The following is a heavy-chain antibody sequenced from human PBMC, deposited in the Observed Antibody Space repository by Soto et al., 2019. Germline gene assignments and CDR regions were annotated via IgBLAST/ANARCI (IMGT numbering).Heavy chain of an antibody. CDR3: AHYDYGGLVY. V-gene: IGHV2-5*08. CDR2: IYWDDDK. Sequence: TLSLTCTVSGGSISSYYWSWIRQPPGKALEWLALIYWDDDKRYSPSLKSRLTITKDTSKNQVVLTLANMDPVDTATYYCAHYDYGGLVYWGQGALVTVSS. J-gene: IGHJ4*02. D-gene: IGHD4-17*01. CDR1: GGSISSYYW.